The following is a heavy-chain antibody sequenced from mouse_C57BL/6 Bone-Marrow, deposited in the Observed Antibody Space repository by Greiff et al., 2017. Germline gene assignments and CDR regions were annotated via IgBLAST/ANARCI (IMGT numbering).Heavy chain of an antibody. J-gene: IGHJ3*01. CDR2: ISSGGDYT. D-gene: IGHD1-1*01. CDR3: ARDRYYGSSSWFAY. V-gene: IGHV5S21*01. Sequence: EVKLVESGEGLVKPGGSLKLSCAASGFTFSSYAMSWVRQTPEKRLEWVAYISSGGDYTYYADTVKGRFTISRDNARNTLYLQMSSLKSEDTAMYYCARDRYYGSSSWFAYWGQGTLVTVSA. CDR1: GFTFSSYA.